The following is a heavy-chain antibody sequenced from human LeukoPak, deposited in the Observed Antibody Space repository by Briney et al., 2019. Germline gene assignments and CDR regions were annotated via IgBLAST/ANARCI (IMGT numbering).Heavy chain of an antibody. J-gene: IGHJ4*02. V-gene: IGHV3-74*01. CDR2: IEYDGSST. CDR1: GFTFSSYW. CDR3: AREGVAGALDY. D-gene: IGHD6-19*01. Sequence: GGSLRLSCAASGFTFSSYWLHWVRQDPGRGLVWVSRIEYDGSSTGYADSVKGRFTISRDNAKNTLYLQMNSLRAEDTAVYYCAREGVAGALDYWAREPWSPSPQ.